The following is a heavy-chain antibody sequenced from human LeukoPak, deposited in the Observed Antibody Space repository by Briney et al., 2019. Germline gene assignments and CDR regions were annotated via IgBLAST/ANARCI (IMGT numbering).Heavy chain of an antibody. CDR1: RGSISSLY. CDR2: IYYTGST. J-gene: IGHJ4*02. D-gene: IGHD5-18*01. V-gene: IGHV4-59*11. CDR3: ARGRGYSYGSPLDY. Sequence: PSEILSLTCTVSRGSISSLYWSWIRQPPGKGLEWIGNIYYTGSTNYNPSLKSRVTISVDTSKNQFSLKLSSVTAADTAVYYCARGRGYSYGSPLDYWGQGSLVTVSS.